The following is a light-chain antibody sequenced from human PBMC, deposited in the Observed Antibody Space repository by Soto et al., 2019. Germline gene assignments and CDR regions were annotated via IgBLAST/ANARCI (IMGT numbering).Light chain of an antibody. CDR3: LQRNNWPPWT. CDR1: QNVGTF. V-gene: IGKV3-11*01. CDR2: DAS. J-gene: IGKJ1*01. Sequence: ELVLTQSLAALSLSPGERATLSCRASQNVGTFLAWYQLKPGQAPRLVIYDASNRAAGIPDRFSGSGSGTDFTLTISCLEPEDFARYYCLQRNNWPPWTSGQGA.